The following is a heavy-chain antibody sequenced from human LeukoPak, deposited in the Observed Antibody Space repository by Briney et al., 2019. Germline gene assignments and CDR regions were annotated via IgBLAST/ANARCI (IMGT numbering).Heavy chain of an antibody. CDR1: GGTFSSYA. Sequence: SVKASCKASGGTFSSYAISWVRQAPGQGLEWMGGIIPIFGTANYAQKFQGRVTITADESTSTAYMELSSLRSEDTAVYYCARGTSTPGQFDYWGQGTLVTVSS. CDR3: ARGTSTPGQFDY. D-gene: IGHD2-2*01. CDR2: IIPIFGTA. V-gene: IGHV1-69*13. J-gene: IGHJ4*02.